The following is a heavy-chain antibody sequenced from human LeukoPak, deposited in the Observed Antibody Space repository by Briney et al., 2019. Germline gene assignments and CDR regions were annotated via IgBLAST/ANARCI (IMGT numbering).Heavy chain of an antibody. Sequence: PGGSLRLSCAASGFTFSSYAMSWVRQAPGKGLEWVSGISGSGGSTNYADSVKGRFTISRDNSKNTLYLEMNSLSPDDTAVYYCARGVEPLAANTLAYWGQGTLVTVSS. J-gene: IGHJ4*02. CDR2: ISGSGGST. CDR1: GFTFSSYA. V-gene: IGHV3-23*01. CDR3: ARGVEPLAANTLAY. D-gene: IGHD1-14*01.